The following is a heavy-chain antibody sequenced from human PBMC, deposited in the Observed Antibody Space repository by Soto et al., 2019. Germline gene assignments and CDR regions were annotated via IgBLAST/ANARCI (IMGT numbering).Heavy chain of an antibody. J-gene: IGHJ3*02. CDR3: ARGLVIPPVWEDAFDI. D-gene: IGHD3-9*01. Sequence: QVQLVESGGGVVQPGRSLRLSCADSGFTFSSYAMHWVRQAPGKGLEWVAVRSYDGSNQYYADAGKGRFTISRDNSKNPLDLPMNSLRAEDTAVYYCARGLVIPPVWEDAFDIWGQGTMVTVSS. V-gene: IGHV3-30-3*01. CDR1: GFTFSSYA. CDR2: RSYDGSNQ.